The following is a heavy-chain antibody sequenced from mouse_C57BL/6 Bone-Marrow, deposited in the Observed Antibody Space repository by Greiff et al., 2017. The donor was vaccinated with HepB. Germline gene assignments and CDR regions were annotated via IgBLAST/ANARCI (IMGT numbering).Heavy chain of an antibody. J-gene: IGHJ4*01. Sequence: QVQLQQPGAELVKPGASVKLSCKASGYTFTSYWMHWVKQRPGQGLEWIGMIHPNSGSTNYNEKFKSKATLTVDKSSSTAYMQLSSLTSEDSAVYDCARYYYGSSYVDYAMDYWGQGTSVTVAS. D-gene: IGHD1-1*01. CDR3: ARYYYGSSYVDYAMDY. CDR2: IHPNSGST. CDR1: GYTFTSYW. V-gene: IGHV1-64*01.